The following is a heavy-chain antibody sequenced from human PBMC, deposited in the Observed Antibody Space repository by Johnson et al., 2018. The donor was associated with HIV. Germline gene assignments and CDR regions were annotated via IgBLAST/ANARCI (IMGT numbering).Heavy chain of an antibody. CDR3: AKSTQATIVRGSGPYGAFDI. Sequence: QMQLVESGGGVVQPGRSLRLSCAASGFTFSSYAMHWVRQAPGKGLEWVAVISYDGTNNYYADSVKGRFTISRDNSKNTLYLQMNSLRAEDTGLYYCAKSTQATIVRGSGPYGAFDIWGQGTMVTVSS. CDR1: GFTFSSYA. V-gene: IGHV3-30*18. D-gene: IGHD1-14*01. J-gene: IGHJ3*02. CDR2: ISYDGTNN.